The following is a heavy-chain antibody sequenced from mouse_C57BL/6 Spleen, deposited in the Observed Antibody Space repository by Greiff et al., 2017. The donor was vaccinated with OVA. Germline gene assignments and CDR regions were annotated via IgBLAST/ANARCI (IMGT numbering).Heavy chain of an antibody. Sequence: QVHVKQSGAELVKPGASVKISCKASGYAFSSYWMTWVKQRPGKGLEWIGQIYPGDGDTNYNGKFKGKATLTADKSSSTAYMQLSSLTSEDSAVYFCARAGVVASYYFDVWGQGTTLTVSS. J-gene: IGHJ2*01. D-gene: IGHD1-1*01. CDR1: GYAFSSYW. CDR3: ARAGVVASYYFDV. CDR2: IYPGDGDT. V-gene: IGHV1-80*01.